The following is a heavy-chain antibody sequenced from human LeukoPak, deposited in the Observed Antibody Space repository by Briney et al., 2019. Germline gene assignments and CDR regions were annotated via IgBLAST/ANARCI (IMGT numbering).Heavy chain of an antibody. V-gene: IGHV4-30-2*01. CDR1: GGSISSGGYS. Sequence: SQTLSLTCAVSGGSISSGGYSWSWIRQPPGKGLEWIGYIYHSGSTYYNPSLRSRVTISVDRSKNQFSLKLSSVTAADTAVYYCARVRPGGPADWGQGTLVTVSS. D-gene: IGHD2-2*01. J-gene: IGHJ4*02. CDR3: ARVRPGGPAD. CDR2: IYHSGST.